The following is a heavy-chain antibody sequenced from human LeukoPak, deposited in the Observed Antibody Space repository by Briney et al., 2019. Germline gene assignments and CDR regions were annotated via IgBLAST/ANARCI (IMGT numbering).Heavy chain of an antibody. CDR2: ISGSGGST. V-gene: IGHV3-23*01. J-gene: IGHJ6*03. CDR1: GFTFSSYA. D-gene: IGHD2-21*01. Sequence: PGGSLRLSCAASGFTFSSYAMSWVRQAPGKGLEWVSAISGSGGSTYYADSVKGRFTISRDNSKNTLYLQMNSLRAEDTAVYYCAKDQVKTYYYYMDVWGKGTTVTVSS. CDR3: AKDQVKTYYYYMDV.